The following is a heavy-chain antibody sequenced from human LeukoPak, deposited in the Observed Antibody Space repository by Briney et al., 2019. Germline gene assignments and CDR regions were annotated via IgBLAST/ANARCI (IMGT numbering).Heavy chain of an antibody. J-gene: IGHJ5*02. CDR1: GGSFSGYY. Sequence: SETLSLTCAVYGGSFSGYYWSWIRQPPGKELEWIGEINHSGSTNYNPSLKSRVTISVDTSKNQFSLKLSSVTAADTAVYYCARGPLRYYDFWSGTMGEHWFDPWGQGTLVTVSS. V-gene: IGHV4-34*01. CDR2: INHSGST. D-gene: IGHD3-3*01. CDR3: ARGPLRYYDFWSGTMGEHWFDP.